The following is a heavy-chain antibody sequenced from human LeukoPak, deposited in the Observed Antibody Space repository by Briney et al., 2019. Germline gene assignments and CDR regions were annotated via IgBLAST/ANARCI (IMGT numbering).Heavy chain of an antibody. CDR3: GGGNPAEVAGPDFFDY. CDR1: GGTFSGYY. D-gene: IGHD6-19*01. J-gene: IGHJ4*02. V-gene: IGHV4-34*08. Sequence: SETLSLTCAVYGGTFSGYYWRWIRQPPGKGLEWIGEINHSGSNNYNPSLKSRVTITVDTSKNHFPLKLSSVTAADTAVYYCGGGNPAEVAGPDFFDYWGQGTLVTVSS. CDR2: INHSGSN.